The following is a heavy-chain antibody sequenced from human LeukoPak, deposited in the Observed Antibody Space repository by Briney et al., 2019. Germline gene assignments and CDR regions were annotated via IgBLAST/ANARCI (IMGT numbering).Heavy chain of an antibody. CDR3: ARVPTPYFTYYMDV. Sequence: HPGGSLRLSCAASDFGFSGFGINWVRQAPGKGLEWISYIGSDGTNTYYAVSVKGRFVISRDNAKNSLFLQMNSLRASDTAVYYCARVPTPYFTYYMDVWGKGTTVTVSS. V-gene: IGHV3-48*04. CDR1: DFGFSGFG. J-gene: IGHJ6*03. CDR2: IGSDGTNT. D-gene: IGHD2-8*01.